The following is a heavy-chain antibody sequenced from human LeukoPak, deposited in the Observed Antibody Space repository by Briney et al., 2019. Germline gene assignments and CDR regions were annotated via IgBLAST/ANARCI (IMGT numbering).Heavy chain of an antibody. CDR3: ARDTYYYDSSGYYNGRYFDY. CDR1: GGSISSNRYY. CDR2: IYYSGST. D-gene: IGHD3-22*01. Sequence: SDTLSLTCTVSGGSISSNRYYWGWIRQPPGKGLERIGSIYYSGSTYYNPSLKSRVTISVDTAKNQFSLKLSSVTAADTAVYYCARDTYYYDSSGYYNGRYFDYWGPGTLGTVSS. V-gene: IGHV4-39*07. J-gene: IGHJ4*02.